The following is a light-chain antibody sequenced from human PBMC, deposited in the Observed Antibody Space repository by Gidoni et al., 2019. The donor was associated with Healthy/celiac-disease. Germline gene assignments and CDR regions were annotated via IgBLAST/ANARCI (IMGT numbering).Light chain of an antibody. CDR1: QSVLYSSNNKTY. V-gene: IGKV4-1*01. CDR2: WAS. CDR3: QQYYSTPLFT. J-gene: IGKJ3*01. Sequence: DIVMTQSPDSLAVSLGERATINRKSSQSVLYSSNNKTYLAWYQQKPGQPPKLLIYWASTRGSGVPDRFSGSGSGTDFTLTISSLQAEDVAVYYCQQYYSTPLFTFGPGTKVEIK.